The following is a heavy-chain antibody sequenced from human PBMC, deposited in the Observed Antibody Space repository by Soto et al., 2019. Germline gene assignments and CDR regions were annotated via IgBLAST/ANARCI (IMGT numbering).Heavy chain of an antibody. V-gene: IGHV3-30*18. J-gene: IGHJ4*02. CDR2: ISYDGSNK. CDR3: AKEEWPASYYFDY. CDR1: GFTFSSYG. Sequence: ESGGGVVQPGRSLRLSCAASGFTFSSYGMHWVRQAPGKGLEWVAVISYDGSNKYYADSVKGRFTISRDNSKNTLYLQMNSLRAEDTAVYYCAKEEWPASYYFDYWGQGTLVTVSS. D-gene: IGHD3-3*01.